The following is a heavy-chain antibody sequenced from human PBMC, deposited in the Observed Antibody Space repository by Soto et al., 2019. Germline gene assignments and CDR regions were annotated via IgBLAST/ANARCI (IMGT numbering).Heavy chain of an antibody. J-gene: IGHJ3*02. CDR3: ARDWMDYGDYDDAFDI. Sequence: GPVKVSCKASGYTFTSYGISWVRQAPGQGLEWMGWISAYNGNTNYAQKLQGRVTMTTDTSTSTAYMELRSLRSDDTAVYYCARDWMDYGDYDDAFDIWGQGTMVTVSS. D-gene: IGHD4-17*01. V-gene: IGHV1-18*01. CDR2: ISAYNGNT. CDR1: GYTFTSYG.